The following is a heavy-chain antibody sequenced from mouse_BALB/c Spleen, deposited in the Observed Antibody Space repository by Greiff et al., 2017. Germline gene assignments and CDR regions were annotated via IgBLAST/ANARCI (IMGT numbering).Heavy chain of an antibody. V-gene: IGHV5-17*02. J-gene: IGHJ1*01. D-gene: IGHD1-2*01. Sequence: EVHLVESGGGLVQPGGSRKLSCAASGFTFSSFGMHWVRQAPEKGLEWVAYISSGSSTIYYADTVKGRFTISRDNPKNTLFLQMTSLRSEDTAMYYCARGLLRLHWYFDVWGAGTTVTVSS. CDR2: ISSGSSTI. CDR1: GFTFSSFG. CDR3: ARGLLRLHWYFDV.